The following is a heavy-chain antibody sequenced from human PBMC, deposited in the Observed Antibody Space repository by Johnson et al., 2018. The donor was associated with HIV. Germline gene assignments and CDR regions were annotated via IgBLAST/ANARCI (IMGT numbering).Heavy chain of an antibody. CDR2: INWSGGST. V-gene: IGHV3-20*04. D-gene: IGHD1-26*01. CDR1: GFTFDDYG. Sequence: EKLVESGGGVVRPGGSLRLSCAASGFTFDDYGMSWVRQAPGKGLEWVSGINWSGGSTGYADSVKGRFTISRDNAKNSLYLQMDSLRADDTAVYYCAREGVSGSYYDAFDLWGQGTMVTVSS. J-gene: IGHJ3*01. CDR3: AREGVSGSYYDAFDL.